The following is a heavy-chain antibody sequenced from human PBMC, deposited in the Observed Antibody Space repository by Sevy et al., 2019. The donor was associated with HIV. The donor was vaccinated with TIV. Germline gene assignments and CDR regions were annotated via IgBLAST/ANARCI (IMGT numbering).Heavy chain of an antibody. Sequence: GGSLRLSCAASGFTFSSYWMSWVRQAPGKGLEWVANIKQDGSEKYYVDSVKGRFTNSRDNAKNSLYLQMNSLRAEDTAVYYCARGGRGVIIYHWGQGTLVTVSS. V-gene: IGHV3-7*03. J-gene: IGHJ5*02. CDR3: ARGGRGVIIYH. D-gene: IGHD3-10*01. CDR1: GFTFSSYW. CDR2: IKQDGSEK.